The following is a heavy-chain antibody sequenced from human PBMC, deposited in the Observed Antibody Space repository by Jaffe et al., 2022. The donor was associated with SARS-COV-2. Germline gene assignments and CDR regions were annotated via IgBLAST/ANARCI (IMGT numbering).Heavy chain of an antibody. Sequence: EVQLVESGGGLVQPGGSLRLSCAASGFTVSSNYMSWVRQAPGKGLEWVSVIYSGGSTYYADSVKGRFTISRHNSKNTLYLQMNSLRAEDTAVYYCARVHLRYGDYSGGFDLWGRGTLVTVSS. D-gene: IGHD4-17*01. CDR1: GFTVSSNY. CDR3: ARVHLRYGDYSGGFDL. V-gene: IGHV3-53*04. J-gene: IGHJ2*01. CDR2: IYSGGST.